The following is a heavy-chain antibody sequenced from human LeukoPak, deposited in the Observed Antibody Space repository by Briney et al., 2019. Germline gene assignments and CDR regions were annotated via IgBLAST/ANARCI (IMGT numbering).Heavy chain of an antibody. CDR3: ARSDVLGSWNRGLDY. V-gene: IGHV4-59*01. CDR1: GGSISSYY. J-gene: IGHJ4*02. Sequence: SETLSLTCTVSGGSISSYYWSWIRQPPGKGLEWIGYIYYSGSTNYNPSLKSRVTISVDTSKNQFSLKLGSVTAADTAVYYCARSDVLGSWNRGLDYWGQGTLVTVSS. D-gene: IGHD1/OR15-1a*01. CDR2: IYYSGST.